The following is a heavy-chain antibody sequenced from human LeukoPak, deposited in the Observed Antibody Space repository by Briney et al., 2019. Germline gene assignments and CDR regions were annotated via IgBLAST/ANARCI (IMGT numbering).Heavy chain of an antibody. CDR2: ISSSGSTI. D-gene: IGHD3-10*01. Sequence: NSGGSLRLSCAASGFTFSDYYMTWIRQAPGKGLEWVSYISSSGSTIYYADSVKGRFTISRDNAKNSLYLQMNSLRAEDTAVYYCARDRGIHGWFDPWGQGTLVAVSS. J-gene: IGHJ5*02. V-gene: IGHV3-11*04. CDR1: GFTFSDYY. CDR3: ARDRGIHGWFDP.